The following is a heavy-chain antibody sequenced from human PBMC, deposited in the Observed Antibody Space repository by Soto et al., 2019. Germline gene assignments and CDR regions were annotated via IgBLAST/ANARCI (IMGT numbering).Heavy chain of an antibody. Sequence: GGSLRLSCAASGFTFSNAWMSWVRQAPGKGLEWVGRIKSKTDGGTTDYAAPVKGRFTISRDDSKNTLYLQMNSLKTEDTAVYYXTTDGLRDGYNVWYFDYWGQGTLVTVSS. CDR1: GFTFSNAW. V-gene: IGHV3-15*01. CDR2: IKSKTDGGTT. D-gene: IGHD5-12*01. J-gene: IGHJ4*02. CDR3: TTDGLRDGYNVWYFDY.